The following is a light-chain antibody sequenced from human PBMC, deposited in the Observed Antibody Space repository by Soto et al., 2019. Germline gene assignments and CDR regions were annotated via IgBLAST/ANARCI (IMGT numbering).Light chain of an antibody. CDR3: GTWDDSLSAGV. Sequence: QSVLTQPPSVSAAPGQTVTISCSGRSSNIGNNYVSWYQQLPRTAPKLLIYDNNKRPSGIPDRFSGSKSGTSATLGITGLQTGDEADYYCGTWDDSLSAGVFGGGTKVTVL. V-gene: IGLV1-51*01. J-gene: IGLJ3*02. CDR1: SSNIGNNY. CDR2: DNN.